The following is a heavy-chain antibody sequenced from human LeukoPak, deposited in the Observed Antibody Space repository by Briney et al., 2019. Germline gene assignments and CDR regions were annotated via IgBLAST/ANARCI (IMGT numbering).Heavy chain of an antibody. D-gene: IGHD6-13*01. Sequence: TSETLSLTCTVPGGSISSYYWSWIRQPPGKGLEWIGYIYYSGSTNYNPSLKSRVTISVDTSKNQFSLKLSSVTAADTAVYYCARDLSSSWYSTAEYFQHWGQGTLVTVSS. J-gene: IGHJ1*01. CDR2: IYYSGST. V-gene: IGHV4-59*12. CDR3: ARDLSSSWYSTAEYFQH. CDR1: GGSISSYY.